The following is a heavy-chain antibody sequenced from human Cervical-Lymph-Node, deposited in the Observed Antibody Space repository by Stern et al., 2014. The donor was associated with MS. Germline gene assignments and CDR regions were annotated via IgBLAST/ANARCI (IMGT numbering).Heavy chain of an antibody. CDR3: ARVLSLATSDS. D-gene: IGHD1-1*01. CDR1: GYTFTTYY. Sequence: QVQLVQSGAEIRKPGASVKLSCEASGYTFTTYYMHWVRQAPGQGLEWVALFNPSGGKTAYAQRFQGRVTVTGDTSTSTVYMELTGLRSEDTAVYYCARVLSLATSDSWGQGTLVIVSS. V-gene: IGHV1-46*01. CDR2: FNPSGGKT. J-gene: IGHJ4*02.